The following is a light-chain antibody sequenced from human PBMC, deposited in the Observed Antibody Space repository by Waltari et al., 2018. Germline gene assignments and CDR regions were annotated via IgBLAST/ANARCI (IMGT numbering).Light chain of an antibody. Sequence: QSALTQPASVSGSDGQTIDISCPGSSSYVGASVYVPWYQQHPGKAPKVLIYADTKRPSEVFSRFSVSKSGNTASLTISGLQADDEADYYCSSYTSSGTLLFGGGTKVTVL. V-gene: IGLV2-14*03. CDR2: ADT. J-gene: IGLJ2*01. CDR3: SSYTSSGTLL. CDR1: SSYVGASVY.